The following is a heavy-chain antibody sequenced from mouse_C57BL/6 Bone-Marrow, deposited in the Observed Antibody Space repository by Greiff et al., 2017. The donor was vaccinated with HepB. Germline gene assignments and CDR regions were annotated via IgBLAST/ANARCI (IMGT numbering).Heavy chain of an antibody. CDR2: IDPETGGT. CDR3: TRRDYGSVYYAMDY. CDR1: GYTFTDYE. Sequence: QVQLQQSGAELVRPGASVTLSCKASGYTFTDYEMHWVKQTPVHGLEWIGAIDPETGGTAYNQKFKGKAILTADKSSSTAYMELRSLTSEDSAVYYCTRRDYGSVYYAMDYWGQGTSVTVSS. J-gene: IGHJ4*01. V-gene: IGHV1-15*01. D-gene: IGHD2-4*01.